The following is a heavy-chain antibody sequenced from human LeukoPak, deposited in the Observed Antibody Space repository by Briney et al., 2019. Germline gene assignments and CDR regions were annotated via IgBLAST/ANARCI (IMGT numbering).Heavy chain of an antibody. Sequence: GESLKISCKGSGYSFTSYWIGWVRQMPGKGLEWMGIIYPGDSDTRYSPSFQGQVTISADKSISTAYLQWSSLKASDTAMYYXXXXXXYXDSSGYYFDYWGQGTLVTVSS. V-gene: IGHV5-51*01. J-gene: IGHJ4*02. CDR3: XXXXXYXDSSGYYFDY. D-gene: IGHD3-22*01. CDR2: IYPGDSDT. CDR1: GYSFTSYW.